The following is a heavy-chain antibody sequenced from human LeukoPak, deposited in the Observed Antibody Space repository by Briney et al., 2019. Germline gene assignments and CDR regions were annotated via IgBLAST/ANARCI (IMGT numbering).Heavy chain of an antibody. CDR1: GYTFTSYD. CDR2: MNPNSGNT. V-gene: IGHV1-8*01. CDR3: AREGCSGGSCYKWGYYYYYGMDV. J-gene: IGHJ6*02. Sequence: ASVKVSCKASGYTFTSYDINWVRQATGQGLEWMGWMNPNSGNTGYAQKFQGRVTMTRNTSISTAYMELSSLRSEDTAVYYCAREGCSGGSCYKWGYYYYYGMDVWAKGPRSPSP. D-gene: IGHD2-15*01.